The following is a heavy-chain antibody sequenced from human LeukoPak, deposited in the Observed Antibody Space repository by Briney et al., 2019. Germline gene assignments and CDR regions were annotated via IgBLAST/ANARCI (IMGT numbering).Heavy chain of an antibody. CDR1: GYTFTSYD. V-gene: IGHV1-8*01. CDR3: ARTPGYSSNLRNAFDI. D-gene: IGHD6-13*01. J-gene: IGHJ3*02. Sequence: ASVKVSCKASGYTFTSYDINWVRQATGQELERMGWMNPNSANTGYAQKFQGRVTMTRNTSISTAYVELSSLRSEDTAVYYCARTPGYSSNLRNAFDIWGQGTMVTVSS. CDR2: MNPNSANT.